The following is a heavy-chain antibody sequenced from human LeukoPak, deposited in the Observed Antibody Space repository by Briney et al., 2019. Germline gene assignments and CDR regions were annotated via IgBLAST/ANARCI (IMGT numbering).Heavy chain of an antibody. J-gene: IGHJ5*02. Sequence: GGSLRLSCAASGLTFSSYEVNWVRQAPGKGLEGVSYITSSGHTIYYSDSVRGRFTVSRDNAKNSLYLQMDSLRAEDTAVYYCAREGVCDFMDYFDPWGQGTLVTVS. CDR1: GLTFSSYE. CDR3: AREGVCDFMDYFDP. V-gene: IGHV3-48*03. D-gene: IGHD2-21*02. CDR2: ITSSGHTI.